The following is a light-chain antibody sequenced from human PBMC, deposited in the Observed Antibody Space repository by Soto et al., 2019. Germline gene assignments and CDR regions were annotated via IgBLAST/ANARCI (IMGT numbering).Light chain of an antibody. Sequence: ETVMTQSPATLSLSPGERATLSCRASQTINNNLVWYQQRPGQAPRLLIYGASSRATGIPARFSGSGSGTDFTLTISSLEPEDFAVYYCQQRLNWITFGQGTRLEIK. CDR3: QQRLNWIT. CDR2: GAS. J-gene: IGKJ5*01. V-gene: IGKV3-11*01. CDR1: QTINNN.